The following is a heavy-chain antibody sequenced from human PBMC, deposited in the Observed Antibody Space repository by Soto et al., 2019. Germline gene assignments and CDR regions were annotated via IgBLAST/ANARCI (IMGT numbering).Heavy chain of an antibody. D-gene: IGHD2-2*02. J-gene: IGHJ6*02. CDR3: AINLDCSSTRCYTGPYYYYGMAV. CDR2: IIPIFGTA. Sequence: QVQLVQSGAEVKKPGSSVKVSCKASGGTFSIYAISWVRQAPGQGLEWMGGIIPIFGTANYAQKFQGRVTITADESTSTAYMELRSLRAEDTAVYYCAINLDCSSTRCYTGPYYYYGMAVWGHGTTVTISS. V-gene: IGHV1-69*01. CDR1: GGTFSIYA.